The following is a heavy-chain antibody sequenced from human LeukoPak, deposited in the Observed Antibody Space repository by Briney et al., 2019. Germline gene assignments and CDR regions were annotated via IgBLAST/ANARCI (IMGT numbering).Heavy chain of an antibody. CDR2: IWYDGSNK. D-gene: IGHD1-14*01. J-gene: IGHJ3*02. Sequence: PGRSLRLSCAASGFTFSSYGMHWVRKAPGKGLEWVAVIWYDGSNKYYADSVKGRFTISRDNSKNTLYLQMNSLRAEDTAVYYCARVRRNDAFDIWGQGTMVTVSS. CDR3: ARVRRNDAFDI. CDR1: GFTFSSYG. V-gene: IGHV3-33*01.